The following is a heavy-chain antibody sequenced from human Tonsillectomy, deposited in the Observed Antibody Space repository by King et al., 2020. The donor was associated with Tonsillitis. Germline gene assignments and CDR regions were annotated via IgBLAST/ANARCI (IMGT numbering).Heavy chain of an antibody. CDR2: TSYDGSNE. V-gene: IGHV3-30-3*01. CDR3: SRDLAAVISVAGY. Sequence: VQLVESGGGVVQPGRSLRLSCGASGFTFRLYAMHWVRQAPGKGLEYVAVTSYDGSNEFYADSVKGRFTISRDNLRNTLYLQMNSLRPDDTAVYYCSRDLAAVISVAGYWGQGTRVTVSS. CDR1: GFTFRLYA. J-gene: IGHJ4*02. D-gene: IGHD6-19*01.